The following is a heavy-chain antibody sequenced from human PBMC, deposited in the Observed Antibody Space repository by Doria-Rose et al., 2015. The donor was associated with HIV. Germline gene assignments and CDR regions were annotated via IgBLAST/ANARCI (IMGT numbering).Heavy chain of an antibody. J-gene: IGHJ4*02. CDR2: IFSDDEG. CDR1: GVSLSSPGMG. V-gene: IGHV2-26*01. CDR3: ARIKSSRWYHKYYFDF. D-gene: IGHD6-13*01. Sequence: QVTLKESVPVLVKPTETLALTCTVSGVSLSSPGMGVSWIRQPPGKALEWLANIFSDDEGSYKTSLKSRLTISRCTSKSQVVLTMTDMDPVDTATYYCARIKSSRWYHKYYFDFWGQGTLVSVSA.